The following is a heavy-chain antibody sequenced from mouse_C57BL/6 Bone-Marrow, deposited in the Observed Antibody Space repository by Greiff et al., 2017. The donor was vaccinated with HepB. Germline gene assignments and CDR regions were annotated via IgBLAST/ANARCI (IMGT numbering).Heavy chain of an antibody. CDR3: ASSLTAQATAY. CDR2: INPNNGGT. V-gene: IGHV1-26*01. CDR1: GYTFTDYY. D-gene: IGHD3-2*02. Sequence: EVKLQQSGPELVKPGASVKISCKASGYTFTDYYMNWVKQSHGKSLEWIGDINPNNGGTSYNQKFKGKATLTVDKSSSTAYMELRSLTSEDSAVYYCASSLTAQATAYWGQGTLVTVSA. J-gene: IGHJ3*01.